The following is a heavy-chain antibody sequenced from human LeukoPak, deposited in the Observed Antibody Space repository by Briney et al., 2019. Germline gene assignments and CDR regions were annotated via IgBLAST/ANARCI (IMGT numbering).Heavy chain of an antibody. Sequence: GGSLRLSCAASGFNFTNYNMNWVRQAPGEGLEWVSSIHSSSGSIYYADSLKGRFTISRDNAKNSLYLQMNSLRAEDTAVYYCARDLAWDAFDIRGQGTMVTVSS. CDR3: ARDLAWDAFDI. V-gene: IGHV3-21*01. J-gene: IGHJ3*02. CDR2: IHSSSGSI. CDR1: GFNFTNYN.